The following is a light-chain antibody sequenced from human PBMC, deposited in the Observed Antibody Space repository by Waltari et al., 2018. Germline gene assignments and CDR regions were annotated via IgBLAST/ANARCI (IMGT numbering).Light chain of an antibody. Sequence: DIQMTQSPSSLSASVGDRVTITCRASQSISSYLNWYQQRPGKAPKLLIYAGSSFQSGVPSRFSGRGSGTDFTLTISSLQPEDFATYYCQQSYSTPHFGPGTKVDIK. CDR1: QSISSY. CDR3: QQSYSTPH. V-gene: IGKV1-39*01. J-gene: IGKJ3*01. CDR2: AGS.